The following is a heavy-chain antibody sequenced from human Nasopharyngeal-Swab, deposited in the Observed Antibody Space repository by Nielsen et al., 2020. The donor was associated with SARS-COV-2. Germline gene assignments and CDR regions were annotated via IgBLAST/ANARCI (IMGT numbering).Heavy chain of an antibody. V-gene: IGHV3-11*05. J-gene: IGHJ4*02. D-gene: IGHD5-12*01. CDR1: GFTFSYYY. CDR2: ISSSSSYT. Sequence: GESLKLSCAASGFTFSYYYMSWIRQPPGKGLEWVSYISSSSSYTNYADSVKGRFTISRDNAKNSLYLQMNSLRAEDTAVYYCATGSLSGYDFFDYWGQGTLVTVSS. CDR3: ATGSLSGYDFFDY.